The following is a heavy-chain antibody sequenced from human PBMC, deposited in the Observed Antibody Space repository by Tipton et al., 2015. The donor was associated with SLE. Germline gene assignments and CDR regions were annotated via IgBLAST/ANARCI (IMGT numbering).Heavy chain of an antibody. CDR1: GGSFSGYY. Sequence: QLVQSGAEVKPSETLSLTCAVYGGSFSGYYWSWIRQPPGKGLEWIGEINHSGSTNYNPSLKSRVTISVDTSKNQFSLKLSSVTAADTAVYYCARPGAFDIWGQGTMVTVSS. CDR2: INHSGST. D-gene: IGHD3-10*01. J-gene: IGHJ3*02. CDR3: ARPGAFDI. V-gene: IGHV4-34*01.